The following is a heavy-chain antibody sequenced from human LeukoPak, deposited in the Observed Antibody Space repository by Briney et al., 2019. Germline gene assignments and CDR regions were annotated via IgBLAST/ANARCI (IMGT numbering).Heavy chain of an antibody. CDR2: INHSGST. J-gene: IGHJ5*02. D-gene: IGHD3-10*01. CDR3: ARCQGGITMVRGVRANWFDP. V-gene: IGHV4-34*01. CDR1: GGSFSGYY. Sequence: SETLSLTCAVYGGSFSGYYWSWIRQPPGKGLEWIGEINHSGSTNYNPSLKSRVTISVDTSKNQFSLKLSSVTAADTAVYYCARCQGGITMVRGVRANWFDPWGQGTLVTVSS.